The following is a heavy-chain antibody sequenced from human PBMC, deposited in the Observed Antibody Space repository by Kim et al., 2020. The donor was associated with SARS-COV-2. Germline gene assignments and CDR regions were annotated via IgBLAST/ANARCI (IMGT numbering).Heavy chain of an antibody. CDR1: GFTFSSYG. V-gene: IGHV3-30*18. D-gene: IGHD3-10*01. Sequence: GGSLRLSCAASGFTFSSYGMHWVRQAPGKGLEWVAVISYDGSNKYYADSVKGRFTISRDNSKNTLYLQMNSLRAEDTAVYYCAKGTYGSGSSIDYWGQGTLVTVSS. J-gene: IGHJ4*02. CDR3: AKGTYGSGSSIDY. CDR2: ISYDGSNK.